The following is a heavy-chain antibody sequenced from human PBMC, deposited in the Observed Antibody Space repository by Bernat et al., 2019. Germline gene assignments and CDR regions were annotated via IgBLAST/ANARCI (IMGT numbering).Heavy chain of an antibody. CDR3: APLDLWSGYFGGVLGCFDY. CDR1: GFSLSTSGVG. CDR2: IYWDDDK. Sequence: QITLKESGPTLVKPTQTLTLTCTFSGFSLSTSGVGVGWIRQPPGKALEWLALIYWDDDKRYSPSLKSRLTITKDTSKNRVVLTMTNMDPVDTATYYCAPLDLWSGYFGGVLGCFDYWGQGTLVTVSS. D-gene: IGHD3-3*01. V-gene: IGHV2-5*02. J-gene: IGHJ4*02.